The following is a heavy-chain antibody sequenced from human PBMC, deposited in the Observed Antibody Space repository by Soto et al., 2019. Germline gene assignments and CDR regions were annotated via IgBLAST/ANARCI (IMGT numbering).Heavy chain of an antibody. V-gene: IGHV3-7*05. CDR1: GFTFSSYW. CDR2: IKQDGSEK. J-gene: IGHJ6*02. CDR3: ARDRYSSSWQIYYYYGMDV. D-gene: IGHD6-13*01. Sequence: GGSLRLCCAASGFTFSSYWMSWVRQAPGKGLEWVANIKQDGSEKYYVDSVKGRFTISRDNAKNSLYLQMNSLRAEDTAVYYCARDRYSSSWQIYYYYGMDVWGQGTTVTVSS.